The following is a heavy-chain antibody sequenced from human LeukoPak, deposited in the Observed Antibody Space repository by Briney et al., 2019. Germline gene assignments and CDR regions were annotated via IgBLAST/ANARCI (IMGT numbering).Heavy chain of an antibody. Sequence: ASVKVSCKATGCTFTSYDINWVRQATGQGIEWMGWISAYNGNTNYAQKLQGRVTMTTDTSTSTAYMELRSLRSDDTAVYYCARDTTSPVGATTSPDYWGQGIVVTVSS. CDR2: ISAYNGNT. D-gene: IGHD1-26*01. V-gene: IGHV1-18*01. J-gene: IGHJ4*02. CDR3: ARDTTSPVGATTSPDY. CDR1: GCTFTSYD.